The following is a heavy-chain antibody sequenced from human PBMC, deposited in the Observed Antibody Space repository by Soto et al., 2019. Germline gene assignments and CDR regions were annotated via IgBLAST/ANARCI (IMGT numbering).Heavy chain of an antibody. V-gene: IGHV3-23*01. J-gene: IGHJ4*02. CDR2: VSIGGST. Sequence: DVQLLESGGGLVQPEGSLRLSCAASGFTFSSYAMGWVRQGPGKGLEWVAVVSIGGSTHYADSVRGRFTISRDNSKNTLSLQRNSLTAEDPAVYFCAKRRGAGGHFDYWGQGALVTVSS. D-gene: IGHD2-15*01. CDR3: AKRRGAGGHFDY. CDR1: GFTFSSYA.